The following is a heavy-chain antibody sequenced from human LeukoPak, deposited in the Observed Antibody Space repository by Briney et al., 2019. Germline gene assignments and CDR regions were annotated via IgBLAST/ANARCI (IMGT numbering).Heavy chain of an antibody. V-gene: IGHV1-69*13. CDR3: ARLPSIAAAGSDYYYMDV. CDR1: GGTFSSYA. Sequence: SVKVSCKASGGTFSSYAISWVRQAPGQGLEWMGGIIPIFGTANYAQKFQGRVTITADESTSTAYMELSSLRSEDTAVYYCARLPSIAAAGSDYYYMDVWGKGTTVTVSS. CDR2: IIPIFGTA. D-gene: IGHD6-13*01. J-gene: IGHJ6*03.